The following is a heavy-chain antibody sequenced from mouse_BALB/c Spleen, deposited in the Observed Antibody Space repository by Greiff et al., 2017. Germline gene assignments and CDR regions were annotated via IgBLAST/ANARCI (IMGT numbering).Heavy chain of an antibody. D-gene: IGHD1-1*01. J-gene: IGHJ3*01. Sequence: EVQGVESGGGLVKPGGSLKLSCAASGFTFSSYAMSWVRQTPEKRLEWVASISSGGSTYYPDSVKGRFTISRDNARNILYLQMSSLRSEDTAMYYCARGTTTFSYWGQGTLVTVSA. CDR3: ARGTTTFSY. CDR1: GFTFSSYA. CDR2: ISSGGST. V-gene: IGHV5-6-5*01.